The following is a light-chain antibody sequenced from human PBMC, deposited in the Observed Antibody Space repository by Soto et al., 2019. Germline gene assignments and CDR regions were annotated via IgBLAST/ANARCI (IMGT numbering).Light chain of an antibody. Sequence: QSVLTQPPSASGTPGQRVTISCSGSSSNIETNTVNWYQQVPGTAPKLMIYDVSQRPSGVPDRFSGSKSGNTASLTVSGLQAEDEADYYCSSYTGSNSYVFGTGTKVTVL. CDR3: SSYTGSNSYV. V-gene: IGLV1-44*01. CDR1: SSNIETNT. J-gene: IGLJ1*01. CDR2: DVS.